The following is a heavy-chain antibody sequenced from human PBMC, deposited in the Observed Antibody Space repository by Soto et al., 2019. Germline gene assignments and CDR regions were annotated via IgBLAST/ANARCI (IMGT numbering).Heavy chain of an antibody. CDR3: ARDALGYCSSTSCLYYCYGMDV. CDR2: IVVGSGNT. J-gene: IGHJ6*02. V-gene: IGHV1-58*01. D-gene: IGHD2-2*01. CDR1: GFTFTSSS. Sequence: SVKVSCKASGFTFTSSSVQWVRQARVQRLEWIGWIVVGSGNTNYARKFQGRVTMTRDTSTSTVYMELSSLRSEDTAVYYCARDALGYCSSTSCLYYCYGMDVWGQGTMVTVSS.